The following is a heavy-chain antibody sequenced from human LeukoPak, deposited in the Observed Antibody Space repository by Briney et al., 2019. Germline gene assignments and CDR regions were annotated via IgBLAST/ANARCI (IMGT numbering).Heavy chain of an antibody. J-gene: IGHJ6*02. V-gene: IGHV5-51*01. CDR3: ARHPYYYDSSGYYFAYYGMDV. D-gene: IGHD3-22*01. Sequence: GESLKISCKGSGYSFTSYWIGWVRQMPGKGLEWMGIIYPGDSDTRYSPSFQGQVTISADESISTAYLQWSSLKASDTAMYYCARHPYYYDSSGYYFAYYGMDVWGQGTTVTVSS. CDR1: GYSFTSYW. CDR2: IYPGDSDT.